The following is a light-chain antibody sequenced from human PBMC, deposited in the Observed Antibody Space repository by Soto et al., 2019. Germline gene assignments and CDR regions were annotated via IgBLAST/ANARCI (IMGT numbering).Light chain of an antibody. CDR1: QSVSNNY. CDR3: QQYGSSGT. CDR2: GAS. J-gene: IGKJ1*01. V-gene: IGKV3-20*01. Sequence: EIVLTQSPGTLSLSPGERATLSCRASQSVSNNYLARYQQKPGQAPRLLIYGASNRATGIPDRFSGSGSGTEFTLTSSRLGHEDFAVYYCQQYGSSGTFGQGTKVEIQ.